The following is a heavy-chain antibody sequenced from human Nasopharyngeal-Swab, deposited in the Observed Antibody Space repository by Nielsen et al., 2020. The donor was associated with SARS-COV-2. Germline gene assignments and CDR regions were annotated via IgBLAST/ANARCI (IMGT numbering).Heavy chain of an antibody. Sequence: QTLSLTFAIPGDSVSILLAGWNWPRHSPSRGLEWLVWTLYRSKWYNDYAESVKSRIAVNPDTSKNQFSLQLNSVTPEDTAVYYCARGRDFSFDSWGQGTLVTASS. V-gene: IGHV6-1*01. D-gene: IGHD3-3*01. CDR2: TLYRSKWYN. J-gene: IGHJ4*02. CDR3: ARGRDFSFDS. CDR1: GDSVSILLAG.